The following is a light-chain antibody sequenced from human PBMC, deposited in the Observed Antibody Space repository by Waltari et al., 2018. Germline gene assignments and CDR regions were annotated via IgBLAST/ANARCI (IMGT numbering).Light chain of an antibody. J-gene: IGKJ3*01. CDR3: QQYSTFPFT. Sequence: DIQMTQSPSTLSASVGDRVTITCRASQTISIWLAWYQPKPGKAPKLLIYKASSLESGVPSRFSGSGSGTEFTLTISSLQPDDFATYYCQQYSTFPFTFGPGTKVGIK. CDR1: QTISIW. V-gene: IGKV1-5*03. CDR2: KAS.